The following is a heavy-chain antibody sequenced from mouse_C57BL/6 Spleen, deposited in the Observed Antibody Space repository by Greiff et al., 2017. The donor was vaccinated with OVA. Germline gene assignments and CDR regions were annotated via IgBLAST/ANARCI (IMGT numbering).Heavy chain of an antibody. CDR3: VRASDFDY. CDR1: GYTFTSYW. J-gene: IGHJ2*01. Sequence: QVQLKQPGAELVMPGASVKLSCKASGYTFTSYWMHWVKQRPGQGLEWIGEIDPSDSYTNYNQKFKGKSTLTVDKSSSTAYMQLSSLTSEDSAVYYCVRASDFDYWGQGTTLTVSS. CDR2: IDPSDSYT. V-gene: IGHV1-69*01. D-gene: IGHD3-1*01.